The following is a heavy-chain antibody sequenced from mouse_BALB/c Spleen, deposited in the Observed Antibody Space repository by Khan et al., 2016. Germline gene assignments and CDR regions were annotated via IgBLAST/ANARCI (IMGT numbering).Heavy chain of an antibody. CDR1: GYTFTSYW. J-gene: IGHJ3*01. V-gene: IGHV1-87*01. CDR2: IYLGDGDT. Sequence: QVQLQQSGAELARPGASVKLSCKASGYTFTSYWTQWVKQRLGQGMEWFGAIYLGDGDTRYTQKFKGRVTLTADKSTRPAYLQLSSVASEAAAVYYCARGGLITTPFAYWGQGTLVTVSA. D-gene: IGHD2-4*01. CDR3: ARGGLITTPFAY.